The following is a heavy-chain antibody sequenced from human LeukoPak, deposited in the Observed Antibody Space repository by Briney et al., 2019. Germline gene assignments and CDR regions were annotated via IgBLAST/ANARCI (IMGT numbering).Heavy chain of an antibody. D-gene: IGHD6-19*01. V-gene: IGHV4-39*01. Sequence: PSETLSPTCTVSGGSISSSSYYWGWIRQPPGKGLEWIGSIYYSGSTYYNPSLKSRVTISVDTSKNQFSLKLSSVTAADTAVYYCARRGIAMAGIRGGVHHDYWGQGTLVTVSS. CDR1: GGSISSSSYY. J-gene: IGHJ4*02. CDR2: IYYSGST. CDR3: ARRGIAMAGIRGGVHHDY.